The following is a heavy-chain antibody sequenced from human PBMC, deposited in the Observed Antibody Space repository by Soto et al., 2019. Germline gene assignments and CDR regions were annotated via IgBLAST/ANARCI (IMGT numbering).Heavy chain of an antibody. V-gene: IGHV4-31*03. CDR2: IYYSGST. Sequence: LSLTCPVSDGSISSGGYYLSWIRQHPGKGLEWIGYIYYSGSTYYNPSLKSRVTISVDTSKNQFSLKLSSVTAADTAVYYCARGGRFGIYGMDVWGQGTTVTVSS. CDR1: DGSISSGGYY. J-gene: IGHJ6*02. D-gene: IGHD3-10*01. CDR3: ARGGRFGIYGMDV.